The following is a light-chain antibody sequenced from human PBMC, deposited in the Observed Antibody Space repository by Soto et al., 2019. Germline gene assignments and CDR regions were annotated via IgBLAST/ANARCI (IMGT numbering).Light chain of an antibody. CDR2: GAS. V-gene: IGKV1-33*01. CDR3: RHYDNLPPFT. CDR1: QDIRKY. J-gene: IGKJ3*01. Sequence: DIQMTQSPSSLSASVGDRVTITCQASQDIRKYLSWYQQKPGRAPKLLIYGASNLETGVPSRFSGSGYGTDFTCTISSLQPEDIATYYRRHYDNLPPFTFGPGTKVAIK.